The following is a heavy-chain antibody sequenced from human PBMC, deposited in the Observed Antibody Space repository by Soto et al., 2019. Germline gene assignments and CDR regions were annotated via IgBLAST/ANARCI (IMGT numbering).Heavy chain of an antibody. V-gene: IGHV4-30-4*01. CDR2: IYYSGST. CDR3: ARQVVPAAYFDY. J-gene: IGHJ4*02. CDR1: GGSISSGDYY. D-gene: IGHD2-2*01. Sequence: PSETLSLTCTVSGGSISSGDYYWSWIRQPPGKGLEWIGYIYYSGSTYYNPSLKSRVTISVDTSKNQFSLKLSSVTAVDTAVYYCARQVVPAAYFDYWGQGTLVTVSS.